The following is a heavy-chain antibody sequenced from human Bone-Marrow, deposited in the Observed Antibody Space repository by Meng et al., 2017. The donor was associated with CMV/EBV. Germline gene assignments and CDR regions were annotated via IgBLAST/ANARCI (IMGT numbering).Heavy chain of an antibody. D-gene: IGHD2-8*01. Sequence: ASVKVSCKASGYTFTSYGISWVRQAPGQGLEWMGWISAYNGNTNYAQKLQGRVTMTTDTSTSTAYMELRSLRAEDTAVYYCAKTKGYQDFDYWGQGTLVTVSS. J-gene: IGHJ4*02. CDR2: ISAYNGNT. CDR1: GYTFTSYG. V-gene: IGHV1-18*01. CDR3: AKTKGYQDFDY.